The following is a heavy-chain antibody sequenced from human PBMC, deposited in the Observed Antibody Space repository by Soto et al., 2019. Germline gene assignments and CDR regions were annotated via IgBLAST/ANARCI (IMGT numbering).Heavy chain of an antibody. D-gene: IGHD3-22*01. V-gene: IGHV3-48*01. CDR1: GFNFITYN. CDR2: INTGSTTL. CDR3: AREQYDSSGPDY. J-gene: IGHJ4*02. Sequence: AGGSLRLSCITSGFNFITYNMNWVRQAPGKGLEWISYINTGSTTLYYADSVKGRFAISRDNARNSLYLQMDSLRVEDTTVYYCAREQYDSSGPDYWGQGTQVTVSS.